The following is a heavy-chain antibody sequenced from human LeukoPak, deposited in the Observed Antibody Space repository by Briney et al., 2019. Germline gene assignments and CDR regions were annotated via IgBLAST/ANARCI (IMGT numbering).Heavy chain of an antibody. D-gene: IGHD4-11*01. Sequence: SETLSLTCAVYGGSFRGYYWTGIRQPPGKGLEWIGEINHSGSTNYNPSLKSRVTISVDTSKNQFSLKLSSVTAADTAVYYCASGETTASDYWGQGTLVTVPS. CDR2: INHSGST. V-gene: IGHV4-34*01. J-gene: IGHJ4*02. CDR1: GGSFRGYY. CDR3: ASGETTASDY.